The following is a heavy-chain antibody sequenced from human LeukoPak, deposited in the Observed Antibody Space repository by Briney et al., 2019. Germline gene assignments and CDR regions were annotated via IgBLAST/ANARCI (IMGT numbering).Heavy chain of an antibody. D-gene: IGHD3-22*01. CDR1: GYTFTGYY. J-gene: IGHJ4*02. Sequence: VASVKVSCKASGYTFTGYYMHWVRQAPGQGLEWMGWINPNSGGTNYAQKFQGRVTMTRDTSISTAYMELSRLRSDDTAVYYCARGLRIYYDSSGFDYWGQGTLVTVSS. CDR3: ARGLRIYYDSSGFDY. CDR2: INPNSGGT. V-gene: IGHV1-2*02.